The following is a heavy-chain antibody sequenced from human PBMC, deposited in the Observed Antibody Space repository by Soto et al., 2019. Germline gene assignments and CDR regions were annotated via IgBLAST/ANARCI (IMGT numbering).Heavy chain of an antibody. CDR3: TRTVTTYYYYYYMDV. J-gene: IGHJ6*03. CDR2: IRSKAYGGTT. D-gene: IGHD4-17*01. CDR1: GFTFGDYV. Sequence: GGSLRLSCTASGFTFGDYVMSWFRQAPGKGLEWVGFIRSKAYGGTTEYAASVKGRFTISRDDSKSIAYLQMNSLKTEDTAVYYCTRTVTTYYYYYYMDVWGKGTTVSVSS. V-gene: IGHV3-49*03.